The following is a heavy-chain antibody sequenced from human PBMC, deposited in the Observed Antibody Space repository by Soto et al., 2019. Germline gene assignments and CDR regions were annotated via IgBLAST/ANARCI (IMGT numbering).Heavy chain of an antibody. CDR3: ARDDGGVCVCDIGY. D-gene: IGHD2-8*02. V-gene: IGHV3-30-3*01. Sequence: QVQLVESGGGVVQPGRSLRLSCAVSGFTFSSHAMHWVRQAPGKGLEWVTLISSDGSNKYYADSVKGRFTTSRDNSKNNLYLQMISLRIEDTDVYYCARDDGGVCVCDIGYCGQGALVTV. CDR2: ISSDGSNK. J-gene: IGHJ4*02. CDR1: GFTFSSHA.